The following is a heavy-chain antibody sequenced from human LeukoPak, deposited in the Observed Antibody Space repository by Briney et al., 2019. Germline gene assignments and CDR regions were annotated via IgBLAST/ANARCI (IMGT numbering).Heavy chain of an antibody. CDR2: MNPKSNNR. Sequence: ASVKVSCKASGYTFNNYDVNWVRQATGQSLEWMGWMNPKSNNRGYAQKFQGRVTITTDESTSTAYMELSSLRSEDTAVYYCASGRVPLSIAARRGGFFDYWGQGTLVTVSS. CDR1: GYTFNNYD. J-gene: IGHJ4*02. CDR3: ASGRVPLSIAARRGGFFDY. D-gene: IGHD6-6*01. V-gene: IGHV1-8*03.